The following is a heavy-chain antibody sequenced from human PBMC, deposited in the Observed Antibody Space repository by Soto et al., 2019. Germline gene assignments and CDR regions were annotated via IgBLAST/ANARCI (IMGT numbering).Heavy chain of an antibody. D-gene: IGHD3-9*01. V-gene: IGHV4-34*01. J-gene: IGHJ4*02. CDR2: INHSGST. Sequence: SSETLSLTCAVYGGSFSGYYWSWIRQPPGKGLEWIGEINHSGSTNYNPSLKSRVTISVDTSKNQFSLKLSSVTAADTAVYYCARGGVRRYFDWLFPRYFDYWGQGTLVTVSS. CDR3: ARGGVRRYFDWLFPRYFDY. CDR1: GGSFSGYY.